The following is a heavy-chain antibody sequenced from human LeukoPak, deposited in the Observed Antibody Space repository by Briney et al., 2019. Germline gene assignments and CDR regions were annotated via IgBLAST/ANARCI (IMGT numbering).Heavy chain of an antibody. Sequence: GGSLRLSCAASGFTFSSYSMNWVRQAPGKGLEWVSSISSSSSYIYYAGSVKGRFTISRDNAKNSLYLQMNSLRAEDTAVYYCARNLRHYYGSGSHYPPGYWGQGTLVTVSS. CDR3: ARNLRHYYGSGSHYPPGY. CDR2: ISSSSSYI. D-gene: IGHD3-10*01. V-gene: IGHV3-21*01. CDR1: GFTFSSYS. J-gene: IGHJ4*02.